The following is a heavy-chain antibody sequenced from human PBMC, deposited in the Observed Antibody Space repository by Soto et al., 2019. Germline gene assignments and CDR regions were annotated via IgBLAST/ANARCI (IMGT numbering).Heavy chain of an antibody. J-gene: IGHJ5*02. CDR2: ISGSGGST. Sequence: GGSLRLSCAASGSTFSSYAMSWVRQAPGKGLEWVSAISGSGGSTYYADSVKGRFTISRDNSKNTLYLQMNSLRAEEMAVYYCARGRSGGSCYPTTWGQGTLVTVSS. CDR3: ARGRSGGSCYPTT. CDR1: GSTFSSYA. D-gene: IGHD2-15*01. V-gene: IGHV3-23*01.